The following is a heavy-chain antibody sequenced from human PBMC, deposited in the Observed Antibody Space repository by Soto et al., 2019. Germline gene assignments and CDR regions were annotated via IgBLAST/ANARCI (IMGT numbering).Heavy chain of an antibody. CDR1: GGSISSYY. V-gene: IGHV4-59*13. J-gene: IGHJ4*02. CDR3: ARGPNYDFWSGYFRG. D-gene: IGHD3-3*01. CDR2: AYYTGTT. Sequence: SETLSLTCAASGGSISSYYWSWIRQPPGKGLEWIGYAYYTGTTSYNPSLKSRVTISVDKSRNQFSLKLSSVTAADTAVYYCARGPNYDFWSGYFRGWGQGTLVTVSS.